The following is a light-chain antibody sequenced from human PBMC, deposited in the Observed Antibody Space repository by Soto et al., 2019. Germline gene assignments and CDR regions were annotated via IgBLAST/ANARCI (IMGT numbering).Light chain of an antibody. CDR2: DVS. CDR3: QHRVNWPT. J-gene: IGKJ4*01. Sequence: EIVLTQSPATLSLSPGERATLSCRASQSVSNYLGWYQQKSGQAPRLLISDVSKRATGIPARFSGSGSGTDFTLTISSLEPADFAVYYCQHRVNWPTFGGGTKVEIK. V-gene: IGKV3-11*01. CDR1: QSVSNY.